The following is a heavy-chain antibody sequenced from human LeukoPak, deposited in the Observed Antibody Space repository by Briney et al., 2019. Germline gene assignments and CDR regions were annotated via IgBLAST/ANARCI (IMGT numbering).Heavy chain of an antibody. Sequence: PGGSLRLSCAASGFTFNNYAMSWVRQAPGKGLEWVSTISGSGGNTYYADSVKGRFTISRDNSKNTLYLQMSSLRAEDTAVYYCAKDFYFGSGSSYSYGMDVWGQGTTVTVSS. CDR1: GFTFNNYA. D-gene: IGHD3-10*01. CDR3: AKDFYFGSGSSYSYGMDV. CDR2: ISGSGGNT. J-gene: IGHJ6*02. V-gene: IGHV3-23*01.